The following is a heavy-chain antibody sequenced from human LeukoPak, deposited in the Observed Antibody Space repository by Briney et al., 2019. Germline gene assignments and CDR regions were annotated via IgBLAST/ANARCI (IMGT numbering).Heavy chain of an antibody. J-gene: IGHJ2*01. CDR3: ARDSANGIVGAFCYWYFDL. V-gene: IGHV1-69*04. Sequence: GASVKLSCKASGGTFSSYTISWVRQAPGQGLEWMGRIIPILGIANYAQNFQGRVTITTDKSTSTAYMELSSLRSEDTAVYYCARDSANGIVGAFCYWYFDLWGRGTLVTVSS. CDR1: GGTFSSYT. D-gene: IGHD1-26*01. CDR2: IIPILGIA.